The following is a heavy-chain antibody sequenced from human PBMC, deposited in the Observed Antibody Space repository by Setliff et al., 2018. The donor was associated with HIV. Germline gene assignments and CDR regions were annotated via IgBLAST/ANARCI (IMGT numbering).Heavy chain of an antibody. D-gene: IGHD4-17*01. V-gene: IGHV4-39*07. CDR3: ARGEAVTTAFDY. CDR1: GGSISSSRYY. J-gene: IGHJ4*02. Sequence: SETLSLTCNVSGGSISSSRYYWGWIRQPPGKGLEWIGSIYHSGSTYYNPSLKSRVTISVDTSKNQFSLKLSSVTAADTAVYYCARGEAVTTAFDYWGQGTLVTVSS. CDR2: IYHSGST.